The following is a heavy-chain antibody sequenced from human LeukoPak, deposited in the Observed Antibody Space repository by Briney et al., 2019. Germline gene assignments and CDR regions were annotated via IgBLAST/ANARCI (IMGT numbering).Heavy chain of an antibody. Sequence: SETLSLTCTVSGGSISSSSYYWGWIRQPPGKGLEWIGSIYYSGSTYYNSSLKSRVTISVDTSKNQFSLKLSSVTAADTAVYYCASTNPYSSSSGYYYYMDVWGKGTTVTVSS. CDR3: ASTNPYSSSSGYYYYMDV. V-gene: IGHV4-39*07. J-gene: IGHJ6*03. CDR1: GGSISSSSYY. CDR2: IYYSGST. D-gene: IGHD6-6*01.